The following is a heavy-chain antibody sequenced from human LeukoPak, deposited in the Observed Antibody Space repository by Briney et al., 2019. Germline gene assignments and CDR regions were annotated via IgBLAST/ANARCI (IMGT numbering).Heavy chain of an antibody. CDR2: IYPGDSDT. Sequence: GESLKISCKGSGYSFTSYWIGWVRQMPGKGLEWMGIIYPGDSDTRYSPSFQGQVTISADKSISTAYLQWSSLKASDTAMYYCARRYYYGSGTKYYFDYWGQGTRVTVSS. D-gene: IGHD3-10*01. V-gene: IGHV5-51*01. J-gene: IGHJ4*02. CDR3: ARRYYYGSGTKYYFDY. CDR1: GYSFTSYW.